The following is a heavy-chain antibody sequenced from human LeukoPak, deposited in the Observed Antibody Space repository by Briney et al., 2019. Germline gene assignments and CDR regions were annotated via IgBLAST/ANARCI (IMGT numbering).Heavy chain of an antibody. J-gene: IGHJ4*02. CDR2: IYLDDSDT. Sequence: GESLKISCKGSGYSFTRYWIAWVRQRPGKGLEWMGIIYLDDSDTRYSPSFQGQVTISADKSISTAYLQWSSLQASDTATYYCVTKGVGTSYYFDYWGQGTLVTVSS. V-gene: IGHV5-51*01. D-gene: IGHD1-26*01. CDR3: VTKGVGTSYYFDY. CDR1: GYSFTRYW.